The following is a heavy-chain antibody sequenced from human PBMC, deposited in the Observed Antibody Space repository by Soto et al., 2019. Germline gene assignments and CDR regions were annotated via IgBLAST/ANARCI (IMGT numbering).Heavy chain of an antibody. CDR3: AIVLDVDTAMGAWAFDI. CDR1: GYTFTSYA. J-gene: IGHJ3*02. D-gene: IGHD5-18*01. V-gene: IGHV1-3*01. CDR2: INAGNGNT. Sequence: SSVKVSCKASGYTFTSYAMHWVRQAPGQRLEWMGWINAGNGNTKYSQKFQGRVTITRDTSASTAYMELSSLRSEDTAVYYFAIVLDVDTAMGAWAFDIWGQGTMVTVSS.